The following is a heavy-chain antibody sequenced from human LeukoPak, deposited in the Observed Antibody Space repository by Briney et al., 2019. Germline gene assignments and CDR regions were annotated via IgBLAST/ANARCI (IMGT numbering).Heavy chain of an antibody. D-gene: IGHD3-22*01. J-gene: IGHJ6*02. CDR1: GGSISSYY. CDR3: AREGVRVVDYYYGMDV. Sequence: SETLSLTCTVSGGSISSYYWGWIRQPAGKGLEWIGRIYTGGSTNYNPSLKSRVTMSVDTSKNQFSLKLSSVTAADTAVYYCAREGVRVVDYYYGMDVWGQGTTVTVSS. V-gene: IGHV4-4*07. CDR2: IYTGGST.